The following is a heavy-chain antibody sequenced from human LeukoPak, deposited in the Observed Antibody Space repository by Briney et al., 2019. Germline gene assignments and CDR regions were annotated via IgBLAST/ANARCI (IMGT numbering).Heavy chain of an antibody. V-gene: IGHV1-18*01. J-gene: IGHJ4*02. D-gene: IGHD2-21*02. CDR2: ISAYSGNT. CDR1: GYTFTSYG. CDR3: ARDAVSTVTAGGIDY. Sequence: ASVKVSCKASGYTFTSYGISWVRQAPGQGLEWMAWISAYSGNTEYAENIQGRVTMTTDTSTSTAYMELRSLRSDDTVVYYCARDAVSTVTAGGIDYWGQGTLVTVSS.